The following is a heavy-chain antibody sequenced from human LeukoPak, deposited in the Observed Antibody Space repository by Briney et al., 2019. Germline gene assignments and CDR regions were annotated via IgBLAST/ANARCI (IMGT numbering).Heavy chain of an antibody. CDR1: GDSITSFN. J-gene: IGHJ6*03. Sequence: PSETLSLTCTVSGDSITSFNWSSVPQSPGRGVEWIGYFYYSRGTTYHPSLRRRATISADTSQNQFSLKLRSVTAADTAVYYCARAISAWSYFYYMDVWGKGTTVTVSS. D-gene: IGHD6-19*01. CDR3: ARAISAWSYFYYMDV. CDR2: FYYSRGT. V-gene: IGHV4-59*01.